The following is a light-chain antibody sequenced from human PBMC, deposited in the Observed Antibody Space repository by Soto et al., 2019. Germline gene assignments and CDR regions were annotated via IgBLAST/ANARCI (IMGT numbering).Light chain of an antibody. V-gene: IGKV1-39*01. CDR1: QSISSY. CDR2: AAS. J-gene: IGKJ1*01. Sequence: DIQMTQSPSSLSASVGDRVTITCRASQSISSYLHWYQQKPGKAPKLLIYAASNLQSGVPSRFSASGSGTDFTLTLNSLQPEDFAPYYCQQGYRTPWTVGQGTKVELK. CDR3: QQGYRTPWT.